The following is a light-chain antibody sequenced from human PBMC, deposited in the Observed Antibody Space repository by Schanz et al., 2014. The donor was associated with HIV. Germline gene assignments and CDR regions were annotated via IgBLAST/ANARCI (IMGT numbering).Light chain of an antibody. V-gene: IGKV3-15*01. Sequence: EIVLTQSPGTLSLSPGERATLSCRASQSVSSYLAWYQQKPGQAPRLLIYGASTRATGIPDRFSGSESGTEFTLTISSLQPEDFATYFCQQAKSFPYTFGQGTKLEIK. CDR1: QSVSSY. CDR2: GAS. CDR3: QQAKSFPYT. J-gene: IGKJ2*01.